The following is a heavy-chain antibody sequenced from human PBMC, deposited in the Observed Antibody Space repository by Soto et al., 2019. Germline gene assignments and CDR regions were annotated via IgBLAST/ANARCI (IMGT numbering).Heavy chain of an antibody. CDR3: AKDLKYQLLSFDY. CDR1: GFTVSSNY. CDR2: IYSGGST. Sequence: GGSLRLSCAASGFTVSSNYMSWVRQAPGKGLEWVSVIYSGGSTYYADSVKGRFTISRDNSKNTLYLQMNSLRAEDTAVYYCAKDLKYQLLSFDYWGQGTLVTVSS. J-gene: IGHJ4*02. V-gene: IGHV3-53*01. D-gene: IGHD2-2*01.